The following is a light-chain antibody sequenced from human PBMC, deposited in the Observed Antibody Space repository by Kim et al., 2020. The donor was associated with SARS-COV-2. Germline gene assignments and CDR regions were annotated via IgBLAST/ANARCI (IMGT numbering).Light chain of an antibody. CDR2: DTS. V-gene: IGKV1-33*01. CDR3: QQHDNLPST. CDR1: QDINEF. Sequence: SASVGDRVTNTCQASQDINEFLSWYQLKPGTAPKLLIYDTSYLERGVPSRFSGSGGGTYFTFTISSLQPEDVATYYCQQHDNLPSTFGQGTKLEI. J-gene: IGKJ2*01.